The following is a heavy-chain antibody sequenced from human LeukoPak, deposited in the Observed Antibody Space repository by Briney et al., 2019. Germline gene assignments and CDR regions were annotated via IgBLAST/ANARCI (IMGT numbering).Heavy chain of an antibody. CDR1: GFTFSSYW. Sequence: GGSLRLSCAASGFTFSSYWMSWVRQAPGKGLEWVANIKQDGSEKYYVDSVKGRFTISRDNAKNSLYLQMNSLRAEDTAVYYCARDRTGTTYYYYNYIDVWGKGTTVTVSS. J-gene: IGHJ6*03. CDR3: ARDRTGTTYYYYNYIDV. D-gene: IGHD1-7*01. V-gene: IGHV3-7*01. CDR2: IKQDGSEK.